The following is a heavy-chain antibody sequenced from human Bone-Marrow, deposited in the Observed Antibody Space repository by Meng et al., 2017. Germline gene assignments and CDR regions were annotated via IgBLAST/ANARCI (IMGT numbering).Heavy chain of an antibody. CDR3: ARGDGYNRYFDY. V-gene: IGHV4-30-2*01. CDR2: IYHSGTA. Sequence: QLQPQESGSGLVKPSQTLSLNCAVSGGSISSDNYPWSWLRQPPGKGLESIGYIYHSGTAYYNPSLESRVTISVDRSKNQFSLKLSSVTAADTAVYYCARGDGYNRYFDYWGQGTLVTVSS. CDR1: GGSISSDNYP. D-gene: IGHD5-24*01. J-gene: IGHJ4*02.